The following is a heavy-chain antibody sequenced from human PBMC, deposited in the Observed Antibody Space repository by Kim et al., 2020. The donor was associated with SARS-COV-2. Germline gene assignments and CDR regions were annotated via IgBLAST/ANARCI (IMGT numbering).Heavy chain of an antibody. V-gene: IGHV1-2*02. Sequence: ASVKVSCKASGYTFTGYYMHWVRQAPGQGLEWMGWINPNSGGTNYAQKFQGRVTMTRDTSISTAYMELSRLRSDDTAVYYCARCSNVGPIFRSSTSCRYYGMDVWGQGTTVTVSS. CDR2: INPNSGGT. J-gene: IGHJ6*02. CDR1: GYTFTGYY. D-gene: IGHD2-2*01. CDR3: ARCSNVGPIFRSSTSCRYYGMDV.